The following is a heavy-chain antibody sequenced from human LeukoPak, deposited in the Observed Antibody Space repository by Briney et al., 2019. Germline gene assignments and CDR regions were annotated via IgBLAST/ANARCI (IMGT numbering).Heavy chain of an antibody. CDR3: ARDHHDTLVVPLGTDV. CDR2: ISSSSSTI. D-gene: IGHD3-22*01. J-gene: IGHJ6*04. Sequence: GGSLRLSCAASGFTFSSYSMNWVRQAPGKGLEWVSYISSSSSTIYYADSVKGRFTISRDNAKNSLYLQMNSLRAEDTAVYYCARDHHDTLVVPLGTDVWGKGTTVTVSS. CDR1: GFTFSSYS. V-gene: IGHV3-48*01.